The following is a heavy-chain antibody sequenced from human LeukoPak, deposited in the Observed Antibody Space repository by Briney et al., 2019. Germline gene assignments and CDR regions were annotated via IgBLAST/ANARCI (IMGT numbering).Heavy chain of an antibody. V-gene: IGHV3-48*03. Sequence: GGSLRLSCAASGFTFSSYEMNWVRQAPGKGLEWVSYISSSGSTIYYADSVKGRFTISRDNAKNSLYLQMNSLRAEDTAVYYCARKMATKGGFEDYWGQGTLVTVSS. CDR1: GFTFSSYE. J-gene: IGHJ4*02. CDR3: ARKMATKGGFEDY. D-gene: IGHD5-24*01. CDR2: ISSSGSTI.